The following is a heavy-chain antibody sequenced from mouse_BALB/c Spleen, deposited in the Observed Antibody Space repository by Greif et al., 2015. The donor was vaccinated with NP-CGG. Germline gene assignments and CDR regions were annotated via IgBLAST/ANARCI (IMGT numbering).Heavy chain of an antibody. Sequence: VQLQQSGAELAKPGASVKMSCKASGYTFTSYWMHWVKQMPGPGLEWIGYINPSTGYTEYNQKFKDKATLTADKSSSTADMQLSSLTSEDSAFYSCAIIGLYGSYVSGFAYWGPGTLVTVSA. J-gene: IGHJ3*01. CDR2: INPSTGYT. D-gene: IGHD1-1*02. CDR3: AIIGLYGSYVSGFAY. CDR1: GYTFTSYW. V-gene: IGHV1-7*01.